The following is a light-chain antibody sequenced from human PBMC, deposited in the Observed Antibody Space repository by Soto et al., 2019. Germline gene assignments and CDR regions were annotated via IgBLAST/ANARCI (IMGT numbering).Light chain of an antibody. J-gene: IGKJ1*01. V-gene: IGKV1-5*03. CDR2: KSS. CDR1: QSVSIW. Sequence: DIQMTQSTSTLSASEGDRVTISCRASQSVSIWLAWYQQKPGXAPKLLIYKSSILESGVPSRFSGSGSGTKFTLTISSLQPDDFATYYCQQFNTSPWTFGQGTKLDIK. CDR3: QQFNTSPWT.